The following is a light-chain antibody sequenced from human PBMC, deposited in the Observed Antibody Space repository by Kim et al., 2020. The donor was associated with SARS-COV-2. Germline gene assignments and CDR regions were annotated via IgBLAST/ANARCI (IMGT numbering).Light chain of an antibody. CDR3: QQYKSYPWT. J-gene: IGKJ1*01. V-gene: IGKV1-5*03. CDR1: RDISTW. Sequence: ASVGGGGAITCRASRDISTWVAWCQQKPGKAPKLLIFKASNRQGGVPPRFCGSGSGTEFTLTTSSLQPDDFAAYYCQQYKSYPWTFGQGTKVDIK. CDR2: KAS.